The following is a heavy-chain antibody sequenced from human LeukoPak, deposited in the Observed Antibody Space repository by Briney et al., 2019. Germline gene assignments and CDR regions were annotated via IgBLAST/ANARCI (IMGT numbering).Heavy chain of an antibody. J-gene: IGHJ4*02. V-gene: IGHV3-9*01. D-gene: IGHD3-9*01. CDR2: ISWNSGSI. Sequence: GRSLRLSCAASGFTFDDYAMHWVRQAPGKGLEWVSGISWNSGSIGYADSVKGRFTISRDNAKNTLYLQMNSLRAEDTAVYYCAKSRDYFDWLLYYWGQGTLVTVSS. CDR1: GFTFDDYA. CDR3: AKSRDYFDWLLYY.